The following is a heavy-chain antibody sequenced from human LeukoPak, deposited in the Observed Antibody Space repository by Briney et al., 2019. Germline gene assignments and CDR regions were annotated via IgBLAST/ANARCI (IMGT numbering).Heavy chain of an antibody. CDR3: ARTAPVITIFGLNWSDP. CDR2: INHSGST. D-gene: IGHD3/OR15-3a*01. V-gene: IGHV4-34*01. Sequence: SETLSLTCAVYGGSFSGYYWSWIRQPPGKGLEWIGEINHSGSTNYNPSLKSRVTISVDTSKNQFSLKLSSVTAADTAVYYCARTAPVITIFGLNWSDPWGQGTLVTVSS. CDR1: GGSFSGYY. J-gene: IGHJ5*02.